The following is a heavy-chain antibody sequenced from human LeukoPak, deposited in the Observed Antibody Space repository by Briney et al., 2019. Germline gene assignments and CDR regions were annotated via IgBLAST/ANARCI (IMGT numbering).Heavy chain of an antibody. J-gene: IGHJ5*02. D-gene: IGHD7-27*01. CDR2: ISTYIGNT. Sequence: GASVKVSCKASGYTFSTYGISWVRQAPGQGLEWLGWISTYIGNTNYAEKFQGRVTMTRDTSTSTVYMELSSLRSEDTAVYYCARVAPWGFWFDPWGQGTLVTVSS. CDR1: GYTFSTYG. V-gene: IGHV1-18*01. CDR3: ARVAPWGFWFDP.